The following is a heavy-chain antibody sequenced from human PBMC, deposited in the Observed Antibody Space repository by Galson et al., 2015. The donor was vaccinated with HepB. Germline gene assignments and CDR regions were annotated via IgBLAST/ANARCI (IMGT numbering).Heavy chain of an antibody. D-gene: IGHD3-10*01. CDR2: ISSSSSYI. CDR3: ARDLGVRGIIPNWFDP. V-gene: IGHV3-21*01. J-gene: IGHJ5*02. CDR1: GFTFSSYS. Sequence: SLRLSCAASGFTFSSYSMNWVRQAPGKGLEWVSSISSSSSYIYYADSVKGRFTISRDNAKNSLYLQMNSLRAEDTAVYYCARDLGVRGIIPNWFDPWGQGTLVTVSS.